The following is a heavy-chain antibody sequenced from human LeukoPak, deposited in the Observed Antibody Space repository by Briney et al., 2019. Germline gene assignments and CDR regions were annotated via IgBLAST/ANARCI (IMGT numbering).Heavy chain of an antibody. Sequence: KPSETLSLTCAVYGGSFSGYYWSWIRQPPGKGLEWIGEINHSGSTNYNPSLKSRVTISVDTSKNQFSLKLSSVTAADTAVYYCARGQVRLRYFDWLPALGGAFDIWGQGTMVTVSS. J-gene: IGHJ3*02. CDR2: INHSGST. D-gene: IGHD3-9*01. CDR3: ARGQVRLRYFDWLPALGGAFDI. V-gene: IGHV4-34*01. CDR1: GGSFSGYY.